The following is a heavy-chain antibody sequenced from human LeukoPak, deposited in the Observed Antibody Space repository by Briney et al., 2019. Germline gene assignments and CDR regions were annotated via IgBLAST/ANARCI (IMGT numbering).Heavy chain of an antibody. D-gene: IGHD6-13*01. V-gene: IGHV1-69*04. CDR1: GGTFSSHA. J-gene: IGHJ4*02. CDR3: ARPRPVSSQGLDY. Sequence: SVKASCKASGGTFSSHAISWVRQAPGQGLEWMGRIIPILGIANYAQKFQGRVTITADKSTSTAYMELSSLRSEDTAVYYCARPRPVSSQGLDYWGQGTLVTVSS. CDR2: IIPILGIA.